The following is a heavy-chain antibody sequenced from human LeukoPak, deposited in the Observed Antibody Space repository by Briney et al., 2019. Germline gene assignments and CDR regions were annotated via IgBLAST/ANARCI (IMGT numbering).Heavy chain of an antibody. J-gene: IGHJ5*02. CDR2: ISSSSSYI. CDR1: GFTFSSYS. CDR3: ARGYDSSDSGFDP. D-gene: IGHD3-22*01. V-gene: IGHV3-21*01. Sequence: PGGSLRLSCAASGFTFSSYSMNWVRQAPGKGLEWVSSISSSSSYIYYADSVKGRFTISRDNAKNLLYLQMNSLRAEDTAVYYCARGYDSSDSGFDPWGQGTLVTVSS.